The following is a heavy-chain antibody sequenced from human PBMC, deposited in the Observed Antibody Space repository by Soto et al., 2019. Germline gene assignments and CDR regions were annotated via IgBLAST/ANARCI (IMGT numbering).Heavy chain of an antibody. D-gene: IGHD2-21*02. V-gene: IGHV3-23*01. CDR2: ISGSGGST. Sequence: VPLLESGGGLVQPGGSLRLSCAASGFRFNNYAMSWVRQAPGKGLEWVSRISGSGGSTHYPDSVKGRFTISRDNSKYTLHLQMNSLRAEDTAMYYCAKGDCGGDCSLFEYWGQGTLVTVSS. CDR1: GFRFNNYA. J-gene: IGHJ4*02. CDR3: AKGDCGGDCSLFEY.